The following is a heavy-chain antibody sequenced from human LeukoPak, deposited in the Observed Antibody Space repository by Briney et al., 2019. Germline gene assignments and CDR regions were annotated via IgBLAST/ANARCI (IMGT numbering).Heavy chain of an antibody. Sequence: GGSLRLSCAASGFTFSSFAMIWVRQAPGKGLEWVSAIGGDSGAIQYADSVKGRFTISRDNSKNTLYLQMNSLRDDDTAVYYCAKYRTRSAPPRNFDYWGQGALVTVSS. J-gene: IGHJ4*02. CDR3: AKYRTRSAPPRNFDY. V-gene: IGHV3-23*01. D-gene: IGHD1-14*01. CDR2: IGGDSGAI. CDR1: GFTFSSFA.